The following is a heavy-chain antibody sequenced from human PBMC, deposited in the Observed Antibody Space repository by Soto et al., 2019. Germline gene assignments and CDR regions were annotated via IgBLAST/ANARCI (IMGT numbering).Heavy chain of an antibody. Sequence: QVQLVQSGAEVKKPGASVKVSCKTSGYTFTMYGISWVRQAPEQGLEWMGWISTYNGNTNSAQKFQGRVTMTTDPSTSTAYMELRSLRSDDTAVYYCARSPYTNSWYSFDYWGQGTLVTVSS. D-gene: IGHD6-13*01. CDR1: GYTFTMYG. J-gene: IGHJ4*02. V-gene: IGHV1-18*01. CDR3: ARSPYTNSWYSFDY. CDR2: ISTYNGNT.